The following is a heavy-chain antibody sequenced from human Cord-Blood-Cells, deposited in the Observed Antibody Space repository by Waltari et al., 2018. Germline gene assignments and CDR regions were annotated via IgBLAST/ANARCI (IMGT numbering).Heavy chain of an antibody. CDR3: ASLRGYSGYDYGFDY. CDR2: INHSGST. J-gene: IGHJ4*02. CDR1: GGSFSGYY. Sequence: QVQLQQWGAGLLMPSETLSVTCPVYGGSFSGYYWSWIGQPPGKGLEWIGEINHSGSTNYNPSLKSRVTISVDTSKNQFSLKLSSVTAADTAVYYCASLRGYSGYDYGFDYWGQGTLVTVSS. D-gene: IGHD5-12*01. V-gene: IGHV4-34*01.